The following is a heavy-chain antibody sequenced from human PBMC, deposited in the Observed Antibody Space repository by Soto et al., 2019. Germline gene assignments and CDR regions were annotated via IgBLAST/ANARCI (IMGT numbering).Heavy chain of an antibody. Sequence: LRLSCAASGFTCNSYAIHWVRQAPGKGLEWAAFISYDGNNKNYADSVKGRFTISRDNSKNTVYLQMNSLTAEDTALYYCARSYKSGWYYFDYWGQGTLVTVSS. CDR3: ARSYKSGWYYFDY. V-gene: IGHV3-30-3*01. J-gene: IGHJ4*02. CDR2: ISYDGNNK. D-gene: IGHD6-19*01. CDR1: GFTCNSYA.